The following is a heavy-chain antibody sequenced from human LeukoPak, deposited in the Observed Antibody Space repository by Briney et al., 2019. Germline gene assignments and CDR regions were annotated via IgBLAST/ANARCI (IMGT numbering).Heavy chain of an antibody. J-gene: IGHJ5*02. CDR2: IYYSGST. V-gene: IGHV4-59*12. CDR1: GGSISSYY. D-gene: IGHD2-15*01. CDR3: ASSGVVVAATPGHSWFDP. Sequence: SETLSLTCTVSGGSISSYYWSWIRQPPGKGLEWIGYIYYSGSTNYNPSLKSRVTISVDTSKNQFSLKLSSVTATDTAVYYCASSGVVVAATPGHSWFDPWGQGTLVTVSS.